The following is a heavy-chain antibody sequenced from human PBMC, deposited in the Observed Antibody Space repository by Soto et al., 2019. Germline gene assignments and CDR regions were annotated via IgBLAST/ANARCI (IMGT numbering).Heavy chain of an antibody. CDR1: GFPFSSYG. V-gene: IGHV3-74*01. CDR2: INSDGSST. Sequence: GGSLILSCAASGFPFSSYGMHWVRQAPGKGLVWVSRINSDGSSTTYADSVKGRFTISRDNAKNTLYLQMNSLRAEDTAVYYCVRGEGGWETYWGQGTLVTVSS. CDR3: VRGEGGWETY. J-gene: IGHJ4*02. D-gene: IGHD6-19*01.